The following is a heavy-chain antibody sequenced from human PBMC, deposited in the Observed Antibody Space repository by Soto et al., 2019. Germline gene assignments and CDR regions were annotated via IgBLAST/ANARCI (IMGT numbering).Heavy chain of an antibody. J-gene: IGHJ6*03. V-gene: IGHV3-33*01. D-gene: IGHD2-21*01. CDR3: ARDQGDDQKWTPTIYYYRDV. Sequence: QVQLLESGGGVVQPGRSLRLSCAASGFTFSSYGMHWVRQAPGKGLEWVAVIWYDGSNKYYADSVKGRFTISRDHSKNTLYLQMNSLRSKDMAVYYCARDQGDDQKWTPTIYYYRDVWGQGTTVPVYS. CDR2: IWYDGSNK. CDR1: GFTFSSYG.